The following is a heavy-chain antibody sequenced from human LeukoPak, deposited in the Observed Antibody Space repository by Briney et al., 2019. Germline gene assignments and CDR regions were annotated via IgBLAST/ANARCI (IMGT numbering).Heavy chain of an antibody. CDR2: INPNSGGT. V-gene: IGHV1-2*02. J-gene: IGHJ4*02. D-gene: IGHD3-22*01. Sequence: ASVKFSCKASGYTFIGYYMHWVRQAPGQGLEWMGWINPNSGGTNYAQKFQGRVTMTRDTSISTAYMELSRLRSDDTAVYYCARVSYYYDSSGYHHFDYWGQGTLVTVSS. CDR1: GYTFIGYY. CDR3: ARVSYYYDSSGYHHFDY.